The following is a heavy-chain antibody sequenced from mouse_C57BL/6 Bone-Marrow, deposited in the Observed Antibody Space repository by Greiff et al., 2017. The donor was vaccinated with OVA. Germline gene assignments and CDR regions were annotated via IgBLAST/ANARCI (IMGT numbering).Heavy chain of an antibody. J-gene: IGHJ2*01. D-gene: IGHD1-1*01. CDR2: IDPSDSYT. CDR1: GYTFTSYW. Sequence: VQLQQPGAELVKPGASVKLSCKASGYTFTSYWMQWVKQRPGQGLEWIGEIDPSDSYTNYNQKFKGKATLTVDTSSSPAYMQLSRLTSDDSAVYYCARSWITTVVGYWGQGTTLTVSS. V-gene: IGHV1-50*01. CDR3: ARSWITTVVGY.